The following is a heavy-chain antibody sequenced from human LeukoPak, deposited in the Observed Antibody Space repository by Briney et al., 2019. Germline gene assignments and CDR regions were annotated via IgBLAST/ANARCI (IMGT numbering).Heavy chain of an antibody. CDR3: ARDPNGSGPDFDC. Sequence: PGGSLRLSCAASGFTFSSYAMNWVRRAPGKGLEWVSGLSGNGGNQYYADFVKGRFTISRDNSKNTLFLQMNSLRAEDTAIYYCARDPNGSGPDFDCWGQGTLVTVSS. V-gene: IGHV3-23*01. D-gene: IGHD3-10*01. CDR1: GFTFSSYA. CDR2: LSGNGGNQ. J-gene: IGHJ4*02.